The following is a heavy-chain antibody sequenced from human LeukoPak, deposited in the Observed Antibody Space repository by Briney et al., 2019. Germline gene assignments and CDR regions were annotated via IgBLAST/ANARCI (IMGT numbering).Heavy chain of an antibody. J-gene: IGHJ4*02. CDR3: ARGPDSSGYYYFDY. CDR1: GGSISSSSYY. Sequence: PSETLSLTCTVSGGSISSSSYYWGWIRQPPGKGLEWIGYIYHSGSTHFNPSLKSRVTISVDTSKNQFSLKLSSVTAADTAVYFCARGPDSSGYYYFDYWGQGTLVTVSS. V-gene: IGHV4-30-4*08. CDR2: IYHSGST. D-gene: IGHD3-22*01.